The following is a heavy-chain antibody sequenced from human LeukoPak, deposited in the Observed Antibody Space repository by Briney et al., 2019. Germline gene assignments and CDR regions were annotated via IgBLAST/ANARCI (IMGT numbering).Heavy chain of an antibody. D-gene: IGHD3-9*01. J-gene: IGHJ4*02. CDR1: GFTFSDYY. CDR3: ARDFGRYFIDY. Sequence: GGSLRLSCAASGFTFSDYYMSWLRQAPGQGLEWISYISTTNTIYYADSVKGRFTISRDNAKNSLYLQMNSLRAEDTAVYYCARDFGRYFIDYWGQGTLVTVSS. CDR2: ISTTNTI. V-gene: IGHV3-69-1*01.